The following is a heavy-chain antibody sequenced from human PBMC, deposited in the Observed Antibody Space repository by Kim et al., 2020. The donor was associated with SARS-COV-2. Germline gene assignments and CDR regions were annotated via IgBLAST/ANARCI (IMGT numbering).Heavy chain of an antibody. V-gene: IGHV4-39*01. CDR3: ASGSIAAVFNWFDP. J-gene: IGHJ5*02. CDR1: GGSISSSSYY. CDR2: IYYSGST. Sequence: SETLSLTCTVSGGSISSSSYYWGWIRQPPGKGLEWIGSIYYSGSTYYNPSLKSRVTISVDTSKNQFSLKLSSVTAADTAVYYCASGSIAAVFNWFDPWGQGTLVTVSS. D-gene: IGHD6-13*01.